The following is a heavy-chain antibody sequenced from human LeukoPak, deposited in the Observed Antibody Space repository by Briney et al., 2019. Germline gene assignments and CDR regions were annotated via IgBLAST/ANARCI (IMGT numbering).Heavy chain of an antibody. CDR3: AREYYDNSGGEDAFDI. D-gene: IGHD3-22*01. CDR1: GFTVSSNY. CDR2: IYSGGST. V-gene: IGHV3-53*01. J-gene: IGHJ3*02. Sequence: PGGSLRLSCAASGFTVSSNYMNWVRQAPGKGLEWVSVIYSGGSTFYADSVEGRFTISRDNSNNTLYLQMNSLRAEDMAMYYCAREYYDNSGGEDAFDIWGPGTMVTVSS.